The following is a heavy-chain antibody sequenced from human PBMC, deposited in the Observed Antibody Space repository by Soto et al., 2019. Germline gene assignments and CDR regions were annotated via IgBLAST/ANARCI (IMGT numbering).Heavy chain of an antibody. Sequence: PGGSLRLSCAASGFTFSDYYMSWIRQAPGKGLEWIGYIYYSGSTNYNPSLKSRVTISVDTSKNQFSLKLSSVTAADTAVYYRARVGVTGAYYYYYGMDVWGQGTTVTVSS. CDR2: IYYSGST. J-gene: IGHJ6*02. CDR1: GFTFSDYY. D-gene: IGHD3-9*01. CDR3: ARVGVTGAYYYYYGMDV. V-gene: IGHV4-59*01.